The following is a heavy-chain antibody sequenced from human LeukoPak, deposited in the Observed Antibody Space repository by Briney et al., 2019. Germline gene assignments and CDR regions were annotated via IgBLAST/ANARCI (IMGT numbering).Heavy chain of an antibody. CDR3: ANYDSSGYYYGPYYYYGMDV. V-gene: IGHV3-30*18. Sequence: PGGSLRLSCAASGFTFSSYGMHWVRQAPGKGLEWVAVISYDGSNKYYADSVKGRFTISRDNSKNTLYLQMNSLRAEDTAVYYCANYDSSGYYYGPYYYYGMDVWGQGTTVTVSS. J-gene: IGHJ6*02. CDR1: GFTFSSYG. CDR2: ISYDGSNK. D-gene: IGHD3-22*01.